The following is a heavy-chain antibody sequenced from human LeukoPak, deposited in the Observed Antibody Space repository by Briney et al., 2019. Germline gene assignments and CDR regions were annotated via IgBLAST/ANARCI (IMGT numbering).Heavy chain of an antibody. V-gene: IGHV3-23*01. D-gene: IGHD6-13*01. CDR3: AKAFREYGSSTYSSFDI. CDR1: GFTCSSYA. Sequence: PGGSLTLFCASSGFTCSSYAMGWVRHGPGKGLQLDSTITGTTHYADSVRGRFTISRDNSKNILYLQMNSLSTEDTAIYYCAKAFREYGSSTYSSFDIWGQGTMVTVSS. CDR2: ITGTT. J-gene: IGHJ3*02.